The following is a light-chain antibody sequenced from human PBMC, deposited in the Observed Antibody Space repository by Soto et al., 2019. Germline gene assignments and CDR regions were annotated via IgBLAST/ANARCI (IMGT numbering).Light chain of an antibody. CDR1: QNIRSY. CDR3: QQCYSSRWT. Sequence: DIQMTQSPSSLSASVGDRVTITCRASQNIRSYLNWYQQKPGKAPQLLIYTTSSLQTGVPSRFSASGSGTDFSLAISDLQPDDSATYYCQQCYSSRWTSGRGTKVEI. J-gene: IGKJ1*01. V-gene: IGKV1-39*01. CDR2: TTS.